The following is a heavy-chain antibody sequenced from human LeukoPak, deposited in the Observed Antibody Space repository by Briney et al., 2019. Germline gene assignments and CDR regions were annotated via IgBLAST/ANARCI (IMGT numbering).Heavy chain of an antibody. D-gene: IGHD1-14*01. CDR2: IYYSGST. J-gene: IGHJ4*02. Sequence: PSETLSPTCTVSGGSISSYYWSWIRQPPGKGLEWIGYIYYSGSTNYNPSLKSRVTISVDTSKNQFSLKLSSVTAADTAVYYCARVGFGITPRWGQGTLVTVSS. CDR3: ARVGFGITPR. CDR1: GGSISSYY. V-gene: IGHV4-59*01.